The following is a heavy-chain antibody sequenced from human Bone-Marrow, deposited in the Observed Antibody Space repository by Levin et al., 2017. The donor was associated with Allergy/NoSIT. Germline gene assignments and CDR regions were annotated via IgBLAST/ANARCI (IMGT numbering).Heavy chain of an antibody. CDR3: ARGKRSPYYYYGMDV. V-gene: IGHV1-8*01. D-gene: IGHD4-17*01. J-gene: IGHJ6*02. CDR1: GYTFTSYD. Sequence: GESLKISCKASGYTFTSYDINWVRQATGQGLEWMGWMNPNSGNTGYAQKFQGRVTMTRNTSISTAYMELSSLRSEDTAVYYCARGKRSPYYYYGMDVWGQGTTVTVSS. CDR2: MNPNSGNT.